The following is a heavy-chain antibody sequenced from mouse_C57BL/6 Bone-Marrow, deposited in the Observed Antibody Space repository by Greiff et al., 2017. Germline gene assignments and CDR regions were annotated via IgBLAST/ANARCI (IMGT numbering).Heavy chain of an antibody. J-gene: IGHJ4*01. CDR2: IDPSDSET. V-gene: IGHV1-52*01. CDR3: ARRKIYYDYDVFYAMDY. D-gene: IGHD2-4*01. Sequence: QVQLQQPGAELVRPGSSVKLSCKASGYTFTSYWMHWVKQRPIQGLEWIGNIDPSDSETHYNPKFKDKATLTVDKSSSTAYMQLSSLTSEDSAVYYCARRKIYYDYDVFYAMDYWGQGTSVTVSS. CDR1: GYTFTSYW.